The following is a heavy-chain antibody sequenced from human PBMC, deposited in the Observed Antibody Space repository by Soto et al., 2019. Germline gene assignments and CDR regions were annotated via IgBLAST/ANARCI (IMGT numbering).Heavy chain of an antibody. D-gene: IGHD4-17*01. J-gene: IGHJ5*02. Sequence: QVQLQESGPGLVKPSETLSLTCTVSGDSISSYYWSWIRQPPGKGLKWIGYISYPGSTNYNPSLKSRVTISVDTSTNQFSLKLSSVTAADTAVYYCARGRGDDDYGEGWFDPWGQGTLVTVSS. CDR3: ARGRGDDDYGEGWFDP. V-gene: IGHV4-59*01. CDR2: ISYPGST. CDR1: GDSISSYY.